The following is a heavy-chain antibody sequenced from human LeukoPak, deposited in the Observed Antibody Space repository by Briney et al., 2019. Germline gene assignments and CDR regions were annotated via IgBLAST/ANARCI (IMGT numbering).Heavy chain of an antibody. Sequence: PGGSLRLSCVASRFTFTSHWMNWVRQVPGKGLEWVANIKLDGSEKNYEDSVKGRFTISRDNDKNSLHLQMNSLRAEDTAVYYCARGLSNGDSRYNWFGPWGQGTLVTVSP. V-gene: IGHV3-7*04. J-gene: IGHJ5*02. CDR2: IKLDGSEK. D-gene: IGHD2-8*01. CDR1: RFTFTSHW. CDR3: ARGLSNGDSRYNWFGP.